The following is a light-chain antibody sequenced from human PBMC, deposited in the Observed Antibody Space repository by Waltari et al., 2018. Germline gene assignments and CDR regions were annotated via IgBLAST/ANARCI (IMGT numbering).Light chain of an antibody. CDR3: CSYGGASARL. V-gene: IGLV2-23*02. CDR1: SNYVGSYNL. Sequence: QSALTQPASVSGSPGQSITISCTGSSNYVGSYNLVSWYKQHPGEAPTLILYEVSKRPSVLSDRFSGSKSGNTASLTISGLRPEDEADYYCCSYGGASARLFGGGTKVTVL. CDR2: EVS. J-gene: IGLJ2*01.